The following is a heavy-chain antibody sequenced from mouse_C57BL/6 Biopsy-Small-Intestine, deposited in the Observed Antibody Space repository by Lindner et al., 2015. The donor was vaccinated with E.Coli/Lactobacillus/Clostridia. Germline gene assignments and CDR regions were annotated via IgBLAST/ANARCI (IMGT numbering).Heavy chain of an antibody. V-gene: IGHV14-2*01. J-gene: IGHJ1*03. CDR1: GFNIKDYY. Sequence: VQLQESGAELVRPGASVKLSCTASGFNIKDYYMHWVKQRPEQGLEWIGRIDPEDGETKYAPKFQGKATITADTSSNTAYLQLSSLTSEDTAVYYCTTIYYGSSYGGYFDVWGTGTTVTVSS. D-gene: IGHD1-1*01. CDR2: IDPEDGET. CDR3: TTIYYGSSYGGYFDV.